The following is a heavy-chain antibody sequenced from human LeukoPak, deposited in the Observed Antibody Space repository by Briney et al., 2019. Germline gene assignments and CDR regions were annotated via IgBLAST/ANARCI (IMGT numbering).Heavy chain of an antibody. CDR1: GGSISSYY. D-gene: IGHD3-10*01. J-gene: IGHJ3*01. CDR3: ARDVSESDAFDL. Sequence: SETPSLTCTVSGGSISSYYWSWIRQPPGKGLEWIGYLYNSGSTNYNPSLKSRVTISLDTSKDQFSLKLRSVTAADTAVYYCARDVSESDAFDLWGQGTMVTVSS. CDR2: LYNSGST. V-gene: IGHV4-59*01.